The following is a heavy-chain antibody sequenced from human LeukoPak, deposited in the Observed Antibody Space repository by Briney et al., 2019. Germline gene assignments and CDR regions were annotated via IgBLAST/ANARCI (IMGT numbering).Heavy chain of an antibody. J-gene: IGHJ4*02. Sequence: GGSLRLSCAASGFTFSNYAMSWVRQAPGKGLEWVSAVSGRDTSTYYTDSVKGRFTISRDNSKNTLYLQMGSLRAEDMAVYYCARDQSNYDGGYFDYWGQGTLVTVSS. V-gene: IGHV3-23*01. CDR3: ARDQSNYDGGYFDY. D-gene: IGHD4-11*01. CDR2: VSGRDTST. CDR1: GFTFSNYA.